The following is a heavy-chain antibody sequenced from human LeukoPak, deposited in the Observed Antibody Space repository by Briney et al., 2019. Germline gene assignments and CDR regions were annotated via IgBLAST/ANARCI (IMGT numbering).Heavy chain of an antibody. Sequence: GGSLRLSCVASGFTFSDHYMSWFRLSPGKGLEWLSYITSSGSTTDYADSVKGRFTISRDNAKNSMFLQVNSLRPEDTAVYYCARDPDYGDPEWGQGTLVTVSS. J-gene: IGHJ4*02. V-gene: IGHV3-11*01. CDR3: ARDPDYGDPE. D-gene: IGHD4-17*01. CDR1: GFTFSDHY. CDR2: ITSSGSTT.